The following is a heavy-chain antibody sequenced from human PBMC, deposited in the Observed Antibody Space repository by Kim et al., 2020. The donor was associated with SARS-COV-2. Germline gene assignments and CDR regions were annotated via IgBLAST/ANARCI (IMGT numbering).Heavy chain of an antibody. V-gene: IGHV3-21*01. D-gene: IGHD2-2*02. Sequence: GGSLRLSCAASGFTFSSYSMNWVRQAPGKGLEWVSSISSSSIYIYYADSVRGRFTISRDNAKHSLYLQLNSLRAEDTAVYYCAGPATLTSCYSCYFHYWG. CDR1: GFTFSSYS. CDR3: AGPATLTSCYSCYFHY. CDR2: ISSSSIYI. J-gene: IGHJ4*03.